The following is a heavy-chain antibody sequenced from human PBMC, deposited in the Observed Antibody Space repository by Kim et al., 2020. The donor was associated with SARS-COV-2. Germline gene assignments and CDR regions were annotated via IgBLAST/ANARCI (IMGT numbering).Heavy chain of an antibody. Sequence: ASVKVSCKTSGYTFTNYYLYWMRQAPGQGLEWMGLIIPNGGNTNYAQKFQGRVSMTRHTSTSTVYMELSSLRSEDTALYYCARGSDYALDYWGQGTLVTVSS. CDR2: IIPNGGNT. CDR1: GYTFTNYY. V-gene: IGHV1-46*01. J-gene: IGHJ4*02. D-gene: IGHD4-17*01. CDR3: ARGSDYALDY.